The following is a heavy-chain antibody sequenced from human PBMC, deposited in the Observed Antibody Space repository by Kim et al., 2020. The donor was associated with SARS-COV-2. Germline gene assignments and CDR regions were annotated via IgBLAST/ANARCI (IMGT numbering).Heavy chain of an antibody. Sequence: GGSLRLSCEASGFTFSDHYMGWIRQAPGKGLEWVSFISVSGSYTNYAESLRGRFTSSRDNAQNSLYLQMNDLTVDDTAVYYCARVQFTSTYDMDVWGQGTTVTVSS. CDR1: GFTFSDHY. J-gene: IGHJ6*02. V-gene: IGHV3-11*06. D-gene: IGHD3-10*01. CDR3: ARVQFTSTYDMDV. CDR2: ISVSGSYT.